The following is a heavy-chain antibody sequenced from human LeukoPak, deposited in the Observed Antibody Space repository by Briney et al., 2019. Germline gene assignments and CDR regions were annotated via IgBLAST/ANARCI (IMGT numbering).Heavy chain of an antibody. D-gene: IGHD6-13*01. CDR2: ISGSGGST. V-gene: IGHV3-23*01. Sequence: GGSLRLSCAASGFTFSSYAMSWVRQAPGKGLEWVSAISGSGGSTYYADSVKGRFTISRDNAKNSLYLQMNSLRAEDTAVYYCARALAAAHFDYWGQGTLVTVSS. CDR3: ARALAAAHFDY. J-gene: IGHJ4*02. CDR1: GFTFSSYA.